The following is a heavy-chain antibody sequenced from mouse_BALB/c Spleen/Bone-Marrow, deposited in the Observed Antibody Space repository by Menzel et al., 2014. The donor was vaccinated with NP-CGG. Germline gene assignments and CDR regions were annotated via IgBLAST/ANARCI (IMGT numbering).Heavy chain of an antibody. D-gene: IGHD2-10*02. J-gene: IGHJ4*01. V-gene: IGHV1S53*02. CDR1: GYTFTDHA. CDR3: KSPPSMVTSNYARDY. CDR2: ISPGNGDI. Sequence: QVQLKESDAELVKPGASVKISCKASGYTFTDHAIHWVKQKPEQGLEWIGYISPGNGDIKYNEKFKGKATLTADKSSSTAYIQLNSLTSEDPPVYFVKSPPSMVTSNYARDYWGQGT.